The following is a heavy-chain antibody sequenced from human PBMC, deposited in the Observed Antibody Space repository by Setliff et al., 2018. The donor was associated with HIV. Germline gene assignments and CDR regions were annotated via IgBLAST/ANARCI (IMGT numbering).Heavy chain of an antibody. V-gene: IGHV4-34*01. D-gene: IGHD3-22*01. CDR1: GGSFSGYY. J-gene: IGHJ4*02. CDR3: ARRGYYDSSGGGCRGYFDY. CDR2: INHSGST. Sequence: PSETLSLTCAVYGGSFSGYYWSWIRQPPGKGLEWIGEINHSGSTYYNPSLKSRVTISVDTSKNQFSLKLSSVTAADTAVYYCARRGYYDSSGGGCRGYFDYWGQGTLVTVSS.